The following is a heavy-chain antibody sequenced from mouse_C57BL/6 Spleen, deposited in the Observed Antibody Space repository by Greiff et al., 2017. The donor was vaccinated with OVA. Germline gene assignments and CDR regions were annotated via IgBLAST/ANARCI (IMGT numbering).Heavy chain of an antibody. V-gene: IGHV1-63*01. D-gene: IGHD1-1*01. Sequence: QVQLQQSGAELVRPGTSVKMSCKASGYTFTNYWIGWAKQRPGHGLEWIGDIYPGGGYTNYNEKFKGKATLTADKSSSTAYMQFSSLTSEDSAIDYCARGPYYYGSSYFYAMDYWGQGTSVTVSS. CDR3: ARGPYYYGSSYFYAMDY. CDR1: GYTFTNYW. J-gene: IGHJ4*01. CDR2: IYPGGGYT.